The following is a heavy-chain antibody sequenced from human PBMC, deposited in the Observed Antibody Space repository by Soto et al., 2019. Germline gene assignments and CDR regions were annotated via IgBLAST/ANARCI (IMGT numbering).Heavy chain of an antibody. CDR2: IWYDGSNK. V-gene: IGHV3-33*01. CDR3: ARDPRLAAYCGGDCYLNYYGMDV. D-gene: IGHD2-21*02. J-gene: IGHJ6*02. CDR1: GFTXXXYG. Sequence: SCXASGFTXXXYGMHWVRQAPGKGLEWVAVIWYDGSNKYYADSVKGRFTISRDNSKNTLYLQMNSLRAEDTAVYYCARDPRLAAYCGGDCYLNYYGMDVWCQGTTVTVSS.